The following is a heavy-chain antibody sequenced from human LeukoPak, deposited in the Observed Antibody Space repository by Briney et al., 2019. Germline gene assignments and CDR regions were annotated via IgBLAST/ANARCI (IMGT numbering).Heavy chain of an antibody. Sequence: GGSLRLSCAASGFTFSSYGMHWVRQAPGKGLEWVAVIWYDGSNKYYADSVKGRFTIPRDNSKNTLSLQMSGLSAEDTAIYYCARDSSGTYAWPYYFDYWGQGALVTVSS. J-gene: IGHJ4*02. CDR2: IWYDGSNK. V-gene: IGHV3-33*01. CDR3: ARDSSGTYAWPYYFDY. D-gene: IGHD1-26*01. CDR1: GFTFSSYG.